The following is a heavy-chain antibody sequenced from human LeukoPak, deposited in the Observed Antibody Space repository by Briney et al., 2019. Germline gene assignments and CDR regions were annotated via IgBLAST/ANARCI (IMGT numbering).Heavy chain of an antibody. V-gene: IGHV3-23*01. CDR2: ISVSGGST. CDR1: GFTFSSYA. D-gene: IGHD3-22*01. CDR3: AKAEHYYDSSGYQNLYFDY. J-gene: IGHJ4*02. Sequence: GGSLRLSCAASGFTFSSYAMSWVRQAPGKGLEWVSAISVSGGSTYYADSVKGRFTISRDNSKNTLYLQMNSLRAEDTAVYYCAKAEHYYDSSGYQNLYFDYWGQGTLVTVSS.